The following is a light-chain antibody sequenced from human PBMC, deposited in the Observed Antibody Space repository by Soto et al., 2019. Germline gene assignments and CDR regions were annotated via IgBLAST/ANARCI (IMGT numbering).Light chain of an antibody. V-gene: IGKV1-39*01. CDR1: QSIRTY. CDR3: QQSYSNPPA. CDR2: AAS. Sequence: DIQMTQSPSSLSASVGDRVTITCRASQSIRTYLSWFQQKPGKAPKLLIYAASSLQSGVPSRFSGVGSGTDFTLTISSLQPEDFATYYCQQSYSNPPAFGQGTKVDNK. J-gene: IGKJ1*01.